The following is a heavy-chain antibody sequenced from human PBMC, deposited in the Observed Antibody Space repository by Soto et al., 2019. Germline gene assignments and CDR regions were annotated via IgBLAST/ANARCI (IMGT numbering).Heavy chain of an antibody. CDR3: ARGLRSSSNFQWWGAGARAAGDAFDI. D-gene: IGHD6-13*01. CDR1: GYTFTSYD. Sequence: ASVKVSCKASGYTFTSYDINWVRQATGQGLEWMGWMNPNSGNTGYAQKFQGRATMTRNTSISTAHMELSSLRSEDTAVYYCARGLRSSSNFQWWGAGARAAGDAFDIWGQGTMVTVSS. V-gene: IGHV1-8*01. J-gene: IGHJ3*02. CDR2: MNPNSGNT.